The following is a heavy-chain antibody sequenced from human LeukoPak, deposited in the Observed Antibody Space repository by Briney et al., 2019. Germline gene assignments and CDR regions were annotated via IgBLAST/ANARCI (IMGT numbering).Heavy chain of an antibody. Sequence: EASVKVSCMASGYTFTGYYMHWVRQAPGQGLEWMGWINPNSGGTNYAQKFQGRVTMTRDTSISTAYMELSRLRSDDTAVYYCARDGEELGYNWFDPWGQGTLVTVSS. CDR3: ARDGEELGYNWFDP. D-gene: IGHD1-7*01. J-gene: IGHJ5*02. CDR2: INPNSGGT. V-gene: IGHV1-2*02. CDR1: GYTFTGYY.